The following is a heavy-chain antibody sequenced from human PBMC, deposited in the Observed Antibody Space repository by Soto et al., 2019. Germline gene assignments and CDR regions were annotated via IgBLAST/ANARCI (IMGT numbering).Heavy chain of an antibody. Sequence: EVQLVESGGGLVQPGGSLSLSCAASGFTVSNNYMSWVRQAPGKGLEWVSVIYSGGITYYADSVKGSFTISRANSKNALSLQMNSLRAEDTAVYYCARDVGVRGRGTTVTVSS. CDR1: GFTVSNNY. V-gene: IGHV3-66*01. CDR2: IYSGGIT. CDR3: ARDVGV. J-gene: IGHJ6*04.